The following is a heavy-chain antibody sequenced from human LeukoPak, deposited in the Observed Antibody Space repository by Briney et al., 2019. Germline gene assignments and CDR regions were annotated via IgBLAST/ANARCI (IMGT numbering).Heavy chain of an antibody. CDR2: INSDGSST. CDR1: GFTFSGYW. J-gene: IGHJ2*01. D-gene: IGHD4-23*01. CDR3: ARDRAGGNSRYFDL. V-gene: IGHV3-74*01. Sequence: PGGSLRLSCAASGFTFSGYWMHWVRQAPGKGLVWVSRINSDGSSTTYADSVKGRFTISRDNAKNTLYLQMNSLRAEDTAVYYCARDRAGGNSRYFDLWGRGTLVTVSS.